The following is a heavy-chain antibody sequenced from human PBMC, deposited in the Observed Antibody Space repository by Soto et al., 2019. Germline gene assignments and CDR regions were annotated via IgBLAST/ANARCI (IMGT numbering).Heavy chain of an antibody. D-gene: IGHD4-17*01. Sequence: QVQLQESGPGLVKPSQSLSLTCTVSGDSISSATYYWSWIRQHPGKGLEWIGHIYYSGNTHYNPSLKSRAAISVDTSKNQLSLKLNSVTAADTAVYYCAKSYGPTDTWFNPWGQGTLVTVSS. J-gene: IGHJ5*02. CDR1: GDSISSATYY. CDR3: AKSYGPTDTWFNP. CDR2: IYYSGNT. V-gene: IGHV4-31*03.